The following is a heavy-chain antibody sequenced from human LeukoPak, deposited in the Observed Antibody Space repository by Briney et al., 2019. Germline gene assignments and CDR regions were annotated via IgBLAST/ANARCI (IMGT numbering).Heavy chain of an antibody. CDR2: ISGSGGRT. CDR1: GFTFSIYD. Sequence: PGGSLRLSCAASGFTFSIYDMSWVRQAPGKGLEWVSVISGSGGRTNHADAVKGRFTISRDNSKNTLYLQMNSLRAEDTAVYYCAILTPAGSFDNWGQGTLVTVSS. J-gene: IGHJ4*02. D-gene: IGHD2-15*01. CDR3: AILTPAGSFDN. V-gene: IGHV3-23*01.